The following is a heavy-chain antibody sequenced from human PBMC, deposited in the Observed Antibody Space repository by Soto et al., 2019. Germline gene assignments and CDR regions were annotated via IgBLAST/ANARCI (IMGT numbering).Heavy chain of an antibody. CDR1: GGTFSSYA. CDR3: ARGGFRDGLAFEI. CDR2: IIPLFGTA. V-gene: IGHV1-69*01. Sequence: QVQLVQSGAEVKKPGSSVKVSCKASGGTFSSYAISWVRQAPGQRLEWMGGIIPLFGTANYAQKFQGRGTITADESTSTAYMELSSLRSEDTAVYYCARGGFRDGLAFEIWGQGTMVIVSA. J-gene: IGHJ3*02. D-gene: IGHD3-10*01.